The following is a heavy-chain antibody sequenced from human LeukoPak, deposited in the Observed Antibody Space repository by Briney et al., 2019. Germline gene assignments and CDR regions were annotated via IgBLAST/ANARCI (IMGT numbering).Heavy chain of an antibody. V-gene: IGHV4-39*07. CDR3: ASDSAHYFDY. J-gene: IGHJ4*02. Sequence: TASETLSLTCTVSGGSISSSSYYWGWIRQPSGKGLEWIGSIYYSGSTYYNPSLKSRVTISVDTSKNQFSLKLSSVTAADTAVYYCASDSAHYFDYWGQGTLVTVSS. CDR2: IYYSGST. CDR1: GGSISSSSYY.